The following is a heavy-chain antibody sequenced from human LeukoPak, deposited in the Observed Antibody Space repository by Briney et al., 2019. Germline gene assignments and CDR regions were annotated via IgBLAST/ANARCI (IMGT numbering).Heavy chain of an antibody. J-gene: IGHJ4*02. D-gene: IGHD1-26*01. CDR1: GYIFTSYL. CDR2: IFPGDSDP. V-gene: IGHV5-51*01. CDR3: ASIVGATGDY. Sequence: AESLKISCQGSGYIFTSYLISWVRHMPGKGLEWMGIIFPGDSDPRYGPSFQGQVTISADKSISTDYLQWSSLKASDTAMYYCASIVGATGDYWGQGKRATVSS.